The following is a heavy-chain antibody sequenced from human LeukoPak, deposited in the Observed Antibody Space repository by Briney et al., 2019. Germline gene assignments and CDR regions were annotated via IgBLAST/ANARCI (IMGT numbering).Heavy chain of an antibody. J-gene: IGHJ4*02. CDR1: GFAFSTYG. Sequence: WGSLRLSCAASGFAFSTYGMHWVRQAPGKGLEWVAFIRHVGSNEYYADSVRGRFAISRDNSQNTLYLQMNSLRPEDAAVYYCAKEDRNNYDTNGWGQGTLVTVSS. CDR2: IRHVGSNE. V-gene: IGHV3-30*02. D-gene: IGHD3-22*01. CDR3: AKEDRNNYDTNG.